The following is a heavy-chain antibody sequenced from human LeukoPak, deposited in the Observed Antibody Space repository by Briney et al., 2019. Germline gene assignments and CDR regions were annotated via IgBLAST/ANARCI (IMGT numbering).Heavy chain of an antibody. Sequence: PSETLSLTCAVSGGSISSGGYSWSWIRQPPGKGLEWIGYIYHSGSTYYNPSLKSRVTISVDRSKNQFSLKLSSVTAADTAVYYCARGGEAYSSSYYFDYWGQGTLVTVSS. CDR2: IYHSGST. J-gene: IGHJ4*02. CDR1: GGSISSGGYS. CDR3: ARGGEAYSSSYYFDY. D-gene: IGHD6-6*01. V-gene: IGHV4-30-2*01.